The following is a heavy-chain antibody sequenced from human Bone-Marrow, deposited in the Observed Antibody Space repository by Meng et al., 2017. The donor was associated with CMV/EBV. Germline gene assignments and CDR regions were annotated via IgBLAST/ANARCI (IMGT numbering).Heavy chain of an antibody. J-gene: IGHJ3*02. Sequence: GESLKISCAASGFTFSSYSMHWVRQAPGKGLEWVAVISYDGSIKKYADSVEGRFTISRDNSKHTLYLQMDSLRAEDTAVYYCSRESTIFGVVIMRYGVFDIWGQGTMVTVSS. CDR2: ISYDGSIK. V-gene: IGHV3-30*04. D-gene: IGHD3-3*01. CDR3: SRESTIFGVVIMRYGVFDI. CDR1: GFTFSSYS.